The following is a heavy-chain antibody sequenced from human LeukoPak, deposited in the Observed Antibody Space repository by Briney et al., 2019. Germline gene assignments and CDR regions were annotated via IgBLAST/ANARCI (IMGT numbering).Heavy chain of an antibody. J-gene: IGHJ4*02. CDR2: IDSGGST. CDR1: GFTVSTSY. D-gene: IGHD3-10*01. CDR3: ARDGSGSYKLD. Sequence: GGSLRLSCAASGFTVSTSYMSWVRHAPGKGLEWVSVIDSGGSTNYADSVKGRFTISRDNSKNTLYFQMNSLRAEDTAVYYCARDGSGSYKLDWGQGTLVTVSS. V-gene: IGHV3-53*01.